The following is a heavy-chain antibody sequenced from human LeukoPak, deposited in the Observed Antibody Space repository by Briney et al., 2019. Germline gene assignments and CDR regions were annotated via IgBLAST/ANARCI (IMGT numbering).Heavy chain of an antibody. Sequence: GGSLRLSCAASGFTVSSNYMSWVRQPAGEGLEWVSVLYSGGATFYADSVKGRFTIPRDTSKNTLYLQMNDLRADDTAVYYCTKLKGWYGEGFFDYWGQGTLVTVSS. CDR2: LYSGGAT. J-gene: IGHJ4*02. CDR1: GFTVSSNY. D-gene: IGHD6-19*01. V-gene: IGHV3-53*01. CDR3: TKLKGWYGEGFFDY.